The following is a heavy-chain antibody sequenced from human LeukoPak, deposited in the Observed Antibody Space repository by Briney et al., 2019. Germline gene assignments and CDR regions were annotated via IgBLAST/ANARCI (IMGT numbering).Heavy chain of an antibody. CDR3: ARDGRYYYMDV. D-gene: IGHD1-26*01. Sequence: PGGSLRLSCAASGFTFSSYSMNWVRQAPGKGLEWVSYISSSSTIYYADSVKGRFTISRDNAKNSLYLQMNSLRAEDTAVYYRARDGRYYYMDVWGKGTTVTVSS. CDR2: ISSSSTI. J-gene: IGHJ6*03. CDR1: GFTFSSYS. V-gene: IGHV3-48*01.